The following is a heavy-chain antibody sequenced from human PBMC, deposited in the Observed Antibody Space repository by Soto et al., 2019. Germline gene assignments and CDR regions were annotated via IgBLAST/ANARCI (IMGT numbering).Heavy chain of an antibody. V-gene: IGHV1-46*01. CDR1: GYTFTSYY. Sequence: ASVKVSCKASGYTFTSYYMHWVRQAPGQGREWMGIISRSGGSRSYAQKFEGRVTMTRDTSTSTVYMELSSLRSEDTAVYYCARAVCSSTSSYSLGHYYYGMDVWGQGTTVTVSS. CDR3: ARAVCSSTSSYSLGHYYYGMDV. D-gene: IGHD2-2*02. CDR2: ISRSGGSR. J-gene: IGHJ6*02.